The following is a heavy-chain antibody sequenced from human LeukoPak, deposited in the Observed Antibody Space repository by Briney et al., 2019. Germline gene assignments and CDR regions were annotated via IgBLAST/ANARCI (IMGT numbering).Heavy chain of an antibody. V-gene: IGHV1-2*02. CDR2: INPKSGGT. D-gene: IGHD3-10*01. Sequence: ASVKVSCKASGYTFTDYYMHWVRQAPGQGLEWMGWINPKSGGTNYAQQFQGRVTMTRDTSISTTYMELSRLRSDDTAMYYCARDKLRYFDYWGQGTLVTVSS. CDR3: ARDKLRYFDY. J-gene: IGHJ4*02. CDR1: GYTFTDYY.